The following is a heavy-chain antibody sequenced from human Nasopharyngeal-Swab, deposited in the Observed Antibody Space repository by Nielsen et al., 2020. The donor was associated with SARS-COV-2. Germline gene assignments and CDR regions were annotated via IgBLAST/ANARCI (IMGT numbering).Heavy chain of an antibody. CDR1: GFTFSTSA. Sequence: GESLKISCAASGFTFSTSAMSWVRQAPGKGLEWVSGIIRGGHTYYADSARGRFTISRDDSRNTLYLQMNSLRVDDTALYYCAKDPYLSDGGKGFDHWGQGTLVTVSS. V-gene: IGHV3-23*01. D-gene: IGHD4-23*01. J-gene: IGHJ4*02. CDR3: AKDPYLSDGGKGFDH. CDR2: IIRGGHT.